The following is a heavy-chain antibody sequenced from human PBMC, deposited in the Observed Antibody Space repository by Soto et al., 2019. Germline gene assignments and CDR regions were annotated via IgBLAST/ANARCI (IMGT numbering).Heavy chain of an antibody. Sequence: QVQLVQSGAEVKKPGSSVKVSCRASGGSFNNYGISWVRQAPGQGLEWMGGIIPIFGTTAYPQKLQGRVTRTADKLTSTVYMELNSLRADDTAVYYGARDGGRGDGYGDRGLGYWGQGTLVTVAS. D-gene: IGHD5-18*01. CDR2: IIPIFGTT. J-gene: IGHJ4*02. CDR1: GGSFNNYG. CDR3: ARDGGRGDGYGDRGLGY. V-gene: IGHV1-69*06.